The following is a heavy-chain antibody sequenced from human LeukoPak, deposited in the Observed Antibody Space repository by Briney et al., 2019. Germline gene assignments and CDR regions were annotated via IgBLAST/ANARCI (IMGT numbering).Heavy chain of an antibody. J-gene: IGHJ6*03. D-gene: IGHD4-23*01. V-gene: IGHV4-59*01. Sequence: PETPSDTCTVSGGSINPYYWSWIRQSPGKGLEWIGYIYYIGITDYNPSLKSRVTMSIDTSKKQFSLKLTSVTAADTAVYLCARGGNHYYHYMDVWGKGTLVTVSS. CDR2: IYYIGIT. CDR3: ARGGNHYYHYMDV. CDR1: GGSINPYY.